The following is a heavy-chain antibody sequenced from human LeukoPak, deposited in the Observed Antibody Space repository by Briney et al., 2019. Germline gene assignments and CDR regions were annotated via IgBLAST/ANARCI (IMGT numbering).Heavy chain of an antibody. J-gene: IGHJ3*02. CDR1: GFTVSSNY. CDR2: IYSGGST. D-gene: IGHD3-9*01. CDR3: ARPVTDYRGDAFDI. Sequence: GGSLRLSCAASGFTVSSNYMSWVRQAPGKGLEWVSVIYSGGSTYYADSVKGRFTISRDNSKNTLYLQMNSLRAEDTAVYYCARPVTDYRGDAFDIWGQGTMVSVSS. V-gene: IGHV3-53*01.